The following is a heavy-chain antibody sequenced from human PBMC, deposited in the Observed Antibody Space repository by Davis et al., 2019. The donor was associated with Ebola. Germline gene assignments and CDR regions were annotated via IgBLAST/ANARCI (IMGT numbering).Heavy chain of an antibody. Sequence: SVKVSCKASGGTFIHYTIRWVRQAPGQGLEWMGRIIPMLGMTSYAQKFQGRVTMTRDTSTSTVYMELSSLRSEDTAVYYCARGYDYWGQGTLVTVSS. CDR3: ARGYDY. CDR2: IIPMLGMT. CDR1: GGTFIHYT. V-gene: IGHV1-69*02. D-gene: IGHD3-22*01. J-gene: IGHJ4*02.